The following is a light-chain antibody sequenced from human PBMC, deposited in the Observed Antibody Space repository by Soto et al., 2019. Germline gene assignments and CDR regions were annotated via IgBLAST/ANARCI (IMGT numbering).Light chain of an antibody. Sequence: DVPMTQSPSTLSASVGDRVTITCRASQSIQHWLAWYQQKPGQAPKVLIHQTSILLSGFPARFRCSGSETEFSLTISGLEPDDSATDFCQQYHIYQTFGQGTKVEI. CDR1: QSIQHW. CDR3: QQYHIYQT. V-gene: IGKV1-5*03. CDR2: QTS. J-gene: IGKJ1*01.